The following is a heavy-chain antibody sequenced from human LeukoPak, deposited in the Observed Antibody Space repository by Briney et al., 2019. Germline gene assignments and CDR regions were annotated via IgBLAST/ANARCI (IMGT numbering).Heavy chain of an antibody. CDR2: IIPIFGTA. Sequence: ASVKVSCKASGGTFSSYAISWVRQAPGQGLEWMGGIIPIFGTANYAQKFQGRVTITTDESTSTAYMELSSLRSEDTAVYYCASSRYYYDSSGPNWFDPWGQGTLVTVSS. D-gene: IGHD3-22*01. CDR1: GGTFSSYA. J-gene: IGHJ5*02. CDR3: ASSRYYYDSSGPNWFDP. V-gene: IGHV1-69*05.